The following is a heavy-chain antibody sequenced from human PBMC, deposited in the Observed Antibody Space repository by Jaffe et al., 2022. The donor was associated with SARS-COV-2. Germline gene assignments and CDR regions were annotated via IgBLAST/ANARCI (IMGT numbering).Heavy chain of an antibody. D-gene: IGHD6-13*01. CDR3: ARDYGQGQQLVENTEQTQYYYYYGMDV. Sequence: EVQLVESGGGLVKPGGSLRLSCAASGFTFSSYSMNWVRQAPGKGLEWVSSISSSSSYIYYADSVKGRFTISRDNAKNSLYLQMNSLRAEDTAVYYCARDYGQGQQLVENTEQTQYYYYYGMDVWGQGTTVTVSS. CDR1: GFTFSSYS. CDR2: ISSSSSYI. J-gene: IGHJ6*02. V-gene: IGHV3-21*01.